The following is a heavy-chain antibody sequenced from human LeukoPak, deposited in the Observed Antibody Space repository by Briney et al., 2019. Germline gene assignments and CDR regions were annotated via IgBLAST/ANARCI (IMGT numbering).Heavy chain of an antibody. V-gene: IGHV1-2*02. CDR3: ARTPDYSVTT. CDR2: IDPNSGGT. D-gene: IGHD4-11*01. J-gene: IGHJ5*02. Sequence: ASVKVSCKVSGYTFTAYYMHWVRQAPGQGLEWMGRIDPNSGGTIYVHKFQGRVAMTRDTSSSTAYMELSRLTSDDTAVYYCARTPDYSVTTWGQGTLVIVSS. CDR1: GYTFTAYY.